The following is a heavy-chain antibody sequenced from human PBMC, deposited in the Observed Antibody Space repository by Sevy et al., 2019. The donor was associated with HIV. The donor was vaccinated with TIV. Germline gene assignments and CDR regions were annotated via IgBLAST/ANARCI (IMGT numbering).Heavy chain of an antibody. J-gene: IGHJ6*02. CDR1: GDSVSSNSAA. CDR3: ARTLGDIVVVPAAHYYYYYGMDV. D-gene: IGHD2-2*01. Sequence: SQTLSLTCAISGDSVSSNSAAWNWIRLSPSRGLEWLGRTYYRSKWYNDYAVSVKSRITINPDTSKNQFSLQLNSVTPEDTAVYYCARTLGDIVVVPAAHYYYYYGMDVWGQGTTVTVSS. V-gene: IGHV6-1*01. CDR2: TYYRSKWYN.